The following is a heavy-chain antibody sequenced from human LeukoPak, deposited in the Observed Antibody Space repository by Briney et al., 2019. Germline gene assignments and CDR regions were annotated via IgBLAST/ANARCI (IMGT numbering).Heavy chain of an antibody. D-gene: IGHD2-15*01. CDR3: ARTKLYCSGGSCYSSLDY. CDR1: GFSLSTSGMC. CDR2: ISYSGST. J-gene: IGHJ4*02. V-gene: IGHV4-61*08. Sequence: SGPALVKPTQALTLTCTFSGFSLSTSGMCVSWIRQPPGKGLEWIGYISYSGSTISNPSLKSRVTISVDTSKNQFSLKLTSVTAADTALYYCARTKLYCSGGSCYSSLDYWGQGTLVTVSS.